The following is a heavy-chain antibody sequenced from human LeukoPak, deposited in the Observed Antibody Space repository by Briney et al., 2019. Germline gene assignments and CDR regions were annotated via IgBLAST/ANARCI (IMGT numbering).Heavy chain of an antibody. CDR3: ARGADAAYDY. J-gene: IGHJ4*02. D-gene: IGHD1-26*01. V-gene: IGHV3-13*04. Sequence: GGSLRLSCAASGFTFSNYDMHWVRQTIGKGLEWVSIIGFAGDTYYPGSVRGRFTISRENAKNSLYLQMNSLRVEDTALYFCARGADAAYDYWGQGTLVTVSS. CDR2: IGFAGDT. CDR1: GFTFSNYD.